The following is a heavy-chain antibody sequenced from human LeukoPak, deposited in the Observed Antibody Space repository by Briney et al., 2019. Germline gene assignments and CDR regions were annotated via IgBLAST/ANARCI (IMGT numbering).Heavy chain of an antibody. CDR2: INAGNGYA. CDR1: GYTFTSHT. V-gene: IGHV1-3*01. CDR3: ARETSVTQNDAFDI. D-gene: IGHD4-17*01. Sequence: ASVKVSCKTSGYTFTSHTIHWVRQAPGQRRECMGWINAGNGYAKYSQSLQGRVSITRDTSASTAYMELSRLRSEEMGEYYCARETSVTQNDAFDIWGQGTMVTVSS. J-gene: IGHJ3*02.